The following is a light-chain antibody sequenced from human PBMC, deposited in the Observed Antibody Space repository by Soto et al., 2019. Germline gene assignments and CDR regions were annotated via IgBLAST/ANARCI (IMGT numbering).Light chain of an antibody. Sequence: QSVLTQPPSASGTPGQRVTISCSGGNSNIGSNTVNWYQQLPGTAPKLLIYYDNLRPSGVPDRISGSKSGTSASLAISGLQSDDEADYYCAAWDDSLNGRVFGTGTKLTVL. CDR1: NSNIGSNT. CDR2: YDN. J-gene: IGLJ1*01. CDR3: AAWDDSLNGRV. V-gene: IGLV1-44*01.